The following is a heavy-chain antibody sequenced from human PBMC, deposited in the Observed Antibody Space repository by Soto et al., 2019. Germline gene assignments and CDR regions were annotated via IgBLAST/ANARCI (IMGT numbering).Heavy chain of an antibody. Sequence: EVQLVESGGGLVQPGGSLRLSCAASGFSLSDYWMHWVHQAPGEGLVWLSRITRDGSSTNYADSVKGRFTIYRDNAKNTLYLQVNSLRGEDTDVYYCARGANGYYYFDYWGQGTLVTVSS. V-gene: IGHV3-74*01. D-gene: IGHD5-18*01. CDR1: GFSLSDYW. CDR3: ARGANGYYYFDY. J-gene: IGHJ4*02. CDR2: ITRDGSST.